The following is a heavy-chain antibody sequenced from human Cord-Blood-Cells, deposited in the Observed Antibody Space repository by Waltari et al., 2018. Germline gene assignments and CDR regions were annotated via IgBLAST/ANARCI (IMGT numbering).Heavy chain of an antibody. J-gene: IGHJ3*02. D-gene: IGHD2-2*01. CDR2: IKSKTDGGTT. CDR3: TTDPAGGYCSSTSCYDAFDI. CDR1: GFTFSNAW. V-gene: IGHV3-15*01. Sequence: EVQLVESGGDLVKPGGSLRLSCAASGFTFSNAWMSWVRQAPGKGLEWVGRIKSKTDGGTTDYAAPGKGRFTISRDDSKNTLYLQMNSLKTEDTAVYYCTTDPAGGYCSSTSCYDAFDIWGQGTMVTVSS.